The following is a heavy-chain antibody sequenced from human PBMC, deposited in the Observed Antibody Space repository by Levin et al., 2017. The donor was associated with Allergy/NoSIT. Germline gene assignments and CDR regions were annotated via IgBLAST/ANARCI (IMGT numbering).Heavy chain of an antibody. V-gene: IGHV1-69*13. Sequence: SVKVSCKASGGTFSSYAISWVRQAPGQGLEWMGGIIPIFGTANYAQKFQGRVTITADESTSTAYMELSSLRSEDTAVYYCARVSFRYSGYDYLPEHYYGMDVWGQGTTVTVSS. D-gene: IGHD5-12*01. CDR3: ARVSFRYSGYDYLPEHYYGMDV. CDR1: GGTFSSYA. CDR2: IIPIFGTA. J-gene: IGHJ6*02.